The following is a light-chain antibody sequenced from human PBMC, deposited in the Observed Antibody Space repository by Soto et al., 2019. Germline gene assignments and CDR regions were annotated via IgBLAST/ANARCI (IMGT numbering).Light chain of an antibody. V-gene: IGKV3-11*01. J-gene: IGKJ2*01. Sequence: VLTQSPATLSLSPGERATLSCRASQRITSYLAWYQQKPGQAPRLLIYDATNRVAGVTARFSGSRSGTDFTLTISTLQPEDFAVYYCQQRSDWQYTFGQGTKVELK. CDR3: QQRSDWQYT. CDR2: DAT. CDR1: QRITSY.